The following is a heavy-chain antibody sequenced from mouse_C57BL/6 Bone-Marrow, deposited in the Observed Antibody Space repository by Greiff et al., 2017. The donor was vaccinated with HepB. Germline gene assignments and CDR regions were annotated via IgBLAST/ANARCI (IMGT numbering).Heavy chain of an antibody. CDR2: IYPGDGDT. V-gene: IGHV1-82*01. J-gene: IGHJ1*03. D-gene: IGHD2-3*01. CDR1: GYAFSSSW. Sequence: VQLVESGPELVKPGASVKISCKASGYAFSSSWMNWVKQRPGKGLEWIGRIYPGDGDTNYKGKFKGKATLTADKSSSTDYMQLSSLTSEDSAVYFCARSGGYWVWGTGTTVTVSS. CDR3: ARSGGYWV.